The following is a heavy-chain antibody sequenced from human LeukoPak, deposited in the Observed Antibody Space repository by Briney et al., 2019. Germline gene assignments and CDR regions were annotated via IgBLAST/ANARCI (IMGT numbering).Heavy chain of an antibody. CDR1: GFTFSSYS. CDR2: ISSRSSYI. Sequence: KPGGSLRLSCAASGFTFSSYSMNWVRQAPGKGLEWASSISSRSSYIYYADSVKGRFTISRDNAKNSLYLQMNSLRAEDTAVYYCARGVSQYRYDFDYWGQGTLVTVSS. CDR3: ARGVSQYRYDFDY. J-gene: IGHJ4*02. D-gene: IGHD3-16*02. V-gene: IGHV3-21*01.